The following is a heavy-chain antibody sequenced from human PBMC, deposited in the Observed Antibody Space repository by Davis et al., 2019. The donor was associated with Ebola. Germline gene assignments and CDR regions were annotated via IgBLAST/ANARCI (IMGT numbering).Heavy chain of an antibody. D-gene: IGHD2-21*02. Sequence: GESLNISCAASGFTFSSYEMNWVRQAPGKGLERVSYISSSGSTIYYADSVKGRFTISRDNAKNSLYLQMNSLRAEDTAVYYCARGLAYCGGDCDSGYFQHWGQGTLVTVSS. CDR2: ISSSGSTI. J-gene: IGHJ1*01. CDR3: ARGLAYCGGDCDSGYFQH. V-gene: IGHV3-48*03. CDR1: GFTFSSYE.